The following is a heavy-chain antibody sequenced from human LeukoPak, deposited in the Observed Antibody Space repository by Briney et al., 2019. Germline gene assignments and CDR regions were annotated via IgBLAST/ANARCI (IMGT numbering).Heavy chain of an antibody. D-gene: IGHD4-17*01. Sequence: ASVKVSCKASGYTFTGYYMHWVRQAPGQGLEWMGWINPNSGGTNYAQKFQGRVTMTRDTSISTAYMELSRLRSDDTAVYYCAKTYDHGDYHYYMDVWGKGTTVTISS. V-gene: IGHV1-2*02. CDR2: INPNSGGT. CDR1: GYTFTGYY. J-gene: IGHJ6*03. CDR3: AKTYDHGDYHYYMDV.